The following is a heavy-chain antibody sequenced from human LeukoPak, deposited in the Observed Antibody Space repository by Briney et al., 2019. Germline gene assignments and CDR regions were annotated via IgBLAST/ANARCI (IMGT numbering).Heavy chain of an antibody. CDR2: IYSGGST. J-gene: IGHJ4*02. CDR3: AGSDSWYTLDY. D-gene: IGHD6-13*01. CDR1: GFTFSSYA. V-gene: IGHV3-53*01. Sequence: PGGSLRLSCAASGFTFSSYAMTWVRQAPGKGLEWVSVIYSGGSTFYADSVKGRFTISRDSSKNTVYLQMNSLRAEDTAVYYCAGSDSWYTLDYWGQGTLVTVSS.